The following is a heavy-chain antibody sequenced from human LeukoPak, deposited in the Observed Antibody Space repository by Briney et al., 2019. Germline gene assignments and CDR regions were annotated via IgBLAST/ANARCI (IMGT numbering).Heavy chain of an antibody. V-gene: IGHV4-4*02. CDR2: IYYNGRT. Sequence: SSETLSLTCAVSGGSISNSNWWTWVRQSPGKGLEWIGEIYYNGRTNYNPSLESRVTISLDKSKNHFSLKLSSVTAADTAMYYCASTVGFCSGGSCKFGEYYYGMDVWGQGTTVTVSS. J-gene: IGHJ6*02. D-gene: IGHD2-15*01. CDR3: ASTVGFCSGGSCKFGEYYYGMDV. CDR1: GGSISNSNW.